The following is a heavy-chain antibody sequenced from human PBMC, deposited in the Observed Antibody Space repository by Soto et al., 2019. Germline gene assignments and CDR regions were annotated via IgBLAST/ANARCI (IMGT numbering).Heavy chain of an antibody. D-gene: IGHD3-9*01. J-gene: IGHJ4*02. CDR1: GYRFTGYW. CDR2: IDPSDSYT. Sequence: PGESLKISCNGSGYRFTGYWISWVRQMPWKGLEWMGRIDPSDSYTNYSPSFQGHVTISADKSISTAYLQWSSLKASDTAMYYCARRREDILTGPFDYWGQGTLVTVSS. CDR3: ARRREDILTGPFDY. V-gene: IGHV5-10-1*01.